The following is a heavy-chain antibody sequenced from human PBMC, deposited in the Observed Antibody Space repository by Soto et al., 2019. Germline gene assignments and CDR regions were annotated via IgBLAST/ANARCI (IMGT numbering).Heavy chain of an antibody. J-gene: IGHJ3*02. CDR2: IYYSGST. D-gene: IGHD2-21*02. Sequence: PSETLSVTCTVSGGSISSGDYYWSWIRQPPGKGLEWIGYIYYSGSTYYNPSLKSRVTISVDTSKNQFSLKLSSVTAADTAVYYCARVGGNSNDAFDIWGQGTMVTVSS. CDR3: ARVGGNSNDAFDI. CDR1: GGSISSGDYY. V-gene: IGHV4-30-4*01.